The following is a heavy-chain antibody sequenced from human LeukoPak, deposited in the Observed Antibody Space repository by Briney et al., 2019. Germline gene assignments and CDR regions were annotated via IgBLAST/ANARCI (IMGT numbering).Heavy chain of an antibody. CDR3: ARGSMVRGVINPAFDY. V-gene: IGHV4-39*07. J-gene: IGHJ4*02. CDR2: IYYSGST. CDR1: GGSISSSSYY. D-gene: IGHD3-10*01. Sequence: SETLSLTCTVSGGSISSSSYYWGWIRQPPGKGLEWIGSIYYSGSTYYNPSLKSRVTISVDTSKNQFSLKLSSVTAADTAVYYCARGSMVRGVINPAFDYWGQGTLVTVSS.